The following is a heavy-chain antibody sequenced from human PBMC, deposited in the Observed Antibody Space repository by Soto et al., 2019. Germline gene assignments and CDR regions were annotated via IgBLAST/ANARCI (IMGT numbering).Heavy chain of an antibody. V-gene: IGHV4-59*08. Sequence: QVQLQESGPGLVKPSETLALTCTVCGGSISSYDWSWIRQPPGKGLEWMGYIYYSGSTNYNPSLKRRATTSVDTSKNPFSLKLSSVTAADTAVYYCASDSSAWSSSFDDWGQGALVTVSS. CDR1: GGSISSYD. D-gene: IGHD6-19*01. CDR3: ASDSSAWSSSFDD. J-gene: IGHJ4*02. CDR2: IYYSGST.